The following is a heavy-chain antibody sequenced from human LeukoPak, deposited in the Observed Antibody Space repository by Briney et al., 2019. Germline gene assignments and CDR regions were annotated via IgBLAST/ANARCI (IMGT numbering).Heavy chain of an antibody. J-gene: IGHJ3*01. CDR3: ARDLYYYGSGSYYNVFDV. V-gene: IGHV1-18*01. CDR2: ISAYKGNT. CDR1: GYTFSTYG. D-gene: IGHD3-10*01. Sequence: ASVKVSCKASGYTFSTYGISWVRQAPGQGLEWMGWISAYKGNTYYAQKLQGRVTMTTDTSTSTAYMELRSLRSDDTAIYYCARDLYYYGSGSYYNVFDVWGQGTMVTVSS.